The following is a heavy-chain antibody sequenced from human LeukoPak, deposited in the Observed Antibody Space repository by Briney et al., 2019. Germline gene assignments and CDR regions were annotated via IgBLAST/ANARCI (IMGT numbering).Heavy chain of an antibody. CDR2: IIPILGIA. J-gene: IGHJ3*02. Sequence: GVSVKVSCKASGGTFSSYTISWVRQAPGQGLEWMGRIIPILGIANYAQKFQGRVTITADKSTSTAYMELSSLRSEDTAVYYCARDSRDIVVVTAIESGAFDIWGQGTMVTVSS. D-gene: IGHD2-21*02. CDR3: ARDSRDIVVVTAIESGAFDI. CDR1: GGTFSSYT. V-gene: IGHV1-69*04.